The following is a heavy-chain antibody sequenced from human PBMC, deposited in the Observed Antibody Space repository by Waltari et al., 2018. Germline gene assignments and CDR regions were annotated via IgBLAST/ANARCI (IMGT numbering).Heavy chain of an antibody. V-gene: IGHV3-7*01. J-gene: IGHJ3*02. Sequence: EVQLVESGGGLVQPGGSLRLYCGGAGFTLGSFWMGWVRQAPGKGLDWVANMNRDGSETYYVDSVKGRFTISRDNAKNSLYLEMNTLRVEDTAIYYCARLSSSWNEKGAFDIWGQGTMVTVSS. CDR1: GFTLGSFW. CDR2: MNRDGSET. CDR3: ARLSSSWNEKGAFDI. D-gene: IGHD6-13*01.